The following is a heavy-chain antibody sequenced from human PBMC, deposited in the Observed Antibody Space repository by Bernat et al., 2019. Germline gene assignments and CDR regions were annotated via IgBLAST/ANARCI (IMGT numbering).Heavy chain of an antibody. CDR3: ARQGLEPRGFYYYYYYYMDV. Sequence: EVQLVESGGGLVQPGGSLRLSCAASGFTVSSNYMSWVRQAPGKGLEWVSVIYSGGSTYYADSVKGRFTISRDNSKNTLYLQMNSLRAEDTAVYYCARQGLEPRGFYYYYYYYMDVWGKGTTVTVSS. D-gene: IGHD1-1*01. V-gene: IGHV3-66*04. CDR1: GFTVSSNY. J-gene: IGHJ6*03. CDR2: IYSGGST.